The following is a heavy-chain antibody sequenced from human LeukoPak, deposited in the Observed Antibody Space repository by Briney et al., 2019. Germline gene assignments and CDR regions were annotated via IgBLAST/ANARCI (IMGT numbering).Heavy chain of an antibody. V-gene: IGHV4-59*08. Sequence: SETLSLTCTVSGGSISIFYWNWIRQPPGKGLEWIGYIYYSGSTNYNPSLKSRVTISVDTSKNQFSLKLSSVTAADTAVYYCARPRRPYSSHDAFDIWGQGTMVTVSS. D-gene: IGHD6-13*01. CDR2: IYYSGST. CDR3: ARPRRPYSSHDAFDI. J-gene: IGHJ3*02. CDR1: GGSISIFY.